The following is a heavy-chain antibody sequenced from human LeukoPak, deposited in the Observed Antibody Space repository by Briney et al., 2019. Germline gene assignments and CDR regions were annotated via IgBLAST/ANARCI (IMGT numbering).Heavy chain of an antibody. J-gene: IGHJ5*02. Sequence: GGSLRLSCAASGFTFDDYAMHWVRQAPGKGLEWVSGISWNSGSIGYADPVKGRFTISRDNAKNSLYLLMNSLRAEDTALYYCAKGSIPVAGPNWFDPWGQGTLVTVSS. V-gene: IGHV3-9*01. D-gene: IGHD6-19*01. CDR3: AKGSIPVAGPNWFDP. CDR2: ISWNSGSI. CDR1: GFTFDDYA.